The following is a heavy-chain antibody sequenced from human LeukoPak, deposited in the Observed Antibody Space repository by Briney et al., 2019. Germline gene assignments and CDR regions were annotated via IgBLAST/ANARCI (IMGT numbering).Heavy chain of an antibody. CDR3: AKGIRGFYYYMDV. CDR2: ISWDGGST. CDR1: GFTFDDYA. D-gene: IGHD3-10*01. J-gene: IGHJ6*03. Sequence: QSGGSLRLSCAASGFTFDDYAMHWVRQAPGKGLEWVSLISWDGGSTYYGDSVKGRFTISRDNSKNSLYLQMNSLRAEDTALYYCAKGIRGFYYYMDVWGKGTTVTISS. V-gene: IGHV3-43D*03.